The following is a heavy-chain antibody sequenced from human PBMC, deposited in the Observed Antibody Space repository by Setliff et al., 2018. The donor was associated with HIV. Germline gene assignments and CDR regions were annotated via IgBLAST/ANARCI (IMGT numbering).Heavy chain of an antibody. Sequence: PSETLPPTCTVSGGSISSYYWSWIRQPQGKGLEWMGYMYYSGSTNYNPSLKSLVTISGDTSKNQFSLKLTSVTAADTAVYYCARHVSASYHSPFQHWGQGALVTVSS. CDR1: GGSISSYY. CDR3: ARHVSASYHSPFQH. V-gene: IGHV4-59*08. CDR2: MYYSGST. J-gene: IGHJ1*01. D-gene: IGHD1-26*01.